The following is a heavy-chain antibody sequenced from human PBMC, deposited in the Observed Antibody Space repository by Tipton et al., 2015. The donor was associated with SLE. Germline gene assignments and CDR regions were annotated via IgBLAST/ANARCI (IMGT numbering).Heavy chain of an antibody. Sequence: SLRLSCAASGFTFSTYDMSWVRQAPGKGLEWVSGISGSGGRTYYADSVKGRFTISRDNSRDKLFLQMNSLRAEDTATYYCAKDNGGMELWLYFKHWGQGTPVTVSS. CDR3: AKDNGGMELWLYFKH. CDR2: ISGSGGRT. D-gene: IGHD1-7*01. J-gene: IGHJ1*01. CDR1: GFTFSTYD. V-gene: IGHV3-23*01.